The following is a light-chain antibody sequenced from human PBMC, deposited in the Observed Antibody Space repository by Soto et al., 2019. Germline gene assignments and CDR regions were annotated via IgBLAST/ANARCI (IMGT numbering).Light chain of an antibody. CDR3: QQYTTWPRS. J-gene: IGKJ3*01. Sequence: EIVMTQSPATLSVSPGERATLSCRASQSVSSNLAWYQQKPGQAPRLLIYGASTRATGIPARFSGSGSGTEFTLTISSLQSEDFAVYYCQQYTTWPRSFDNGNKVDI. V-gene: IGKV3-15*01. CDR1: QSVSSN. CDR2: GAS.